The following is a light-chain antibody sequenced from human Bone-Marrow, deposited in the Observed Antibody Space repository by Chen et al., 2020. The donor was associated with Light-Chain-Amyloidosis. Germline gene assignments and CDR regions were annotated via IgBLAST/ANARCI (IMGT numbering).Light chain of an antibody. Sequence: SYELTQPPSVSVSPGQTARITCSGDDLPTKYAYWYQQKPGQAPVLVIHRDTERPSGISERISGSRSGTTATLTISGVQAEDEAEYHCQSADSSGTYEVIFGGGTKLTVL. V-gene: IGLV3-25*03. CDR2: RDT. CDR3: QSADSSGTYEVI. CDR1: DLPTKY. J-gene: IGLJ2*01.